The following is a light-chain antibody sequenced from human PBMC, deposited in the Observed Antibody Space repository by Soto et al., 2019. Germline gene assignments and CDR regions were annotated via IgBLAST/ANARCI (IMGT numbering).Light chain of an antibody. CDR3: MQLTHFPWT. CDR2: KIS. V-gene: IGKV2-24*01. CDR1: HSLVHSNGDTY. Sequence: DVVMTQTPLPSPVTLGQPASISCRSSHSLVHSNGDTYLTWYQQRPGQPPRLLIYKISKRFSGVPDRFSGSGAGTDFTLKISRVEAEDVGVYYYMQLTHFPWTFGQGTRVEIQ. J-gene: IGKJ1*01.